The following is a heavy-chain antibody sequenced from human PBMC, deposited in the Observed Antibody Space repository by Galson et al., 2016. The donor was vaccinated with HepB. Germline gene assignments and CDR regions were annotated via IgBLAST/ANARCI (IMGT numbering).Heavy chain of an antibody. Sequence: SLRLSCAASGFTFSGYAMAWARQAPGKGLEWVSDISQSGHDKYYADSVNGRFTISRDNSKNSLYLQMNSLRAEDTAIYYCAKEYWAELLKHFDYWGQGALVTVSS. CDR3: AKEYWAELLKHFDY. J-gene: IGHJ4*02. V-gene: IGHV3-23*01. CDR1: GFTFSGYA. D-gene: IGHD1-26*01. CDR2: ISQSGHDK.